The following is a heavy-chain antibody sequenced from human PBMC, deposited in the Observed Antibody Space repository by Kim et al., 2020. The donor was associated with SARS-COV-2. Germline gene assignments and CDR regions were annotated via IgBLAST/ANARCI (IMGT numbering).Heavy chain of an antibody. CDR3: ARGCPWGKMYAMDV. CDR1: GFTFSSYA. V-gene: IGHV3-23*01. Sequence: GGSLRLSCAASGFTFSSYAMRWVRQAPGKGLEWVSTITTIVGSTYYADSVKGRFTISRDNSKNTVYLEMNGLRAEDSAVYYCARGCPWGKMYAMDVWGQGTTVTVSS. D-gene: IGHD3-16*01. J-gene: IGHJ6*02. CDR2: ITTIVGST.